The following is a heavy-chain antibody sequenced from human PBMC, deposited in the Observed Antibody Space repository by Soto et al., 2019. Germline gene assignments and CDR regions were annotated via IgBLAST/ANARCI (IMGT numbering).Heavy chain of an antibody. CDR1: GSIFIDYG. CDR2: IWDDGSNK. J-gene: IGHJ4*02. CDR3: ARDGIGGNAFRGFCDY. D-gene: IGHD2-15*01. V-gene: IGHV3-33*01. Sequence: QEHLVESGGGVVQPGRSLRLSCAASGSIFIDYGMHWVRQAPGKGLEWVAVIWDDGSNKYYADSVKGRFTISRDNSNNLLYLQMDSLRAEDTAVYYCARDGIGGNAFRGFCDYWGQGTLVTVSS.